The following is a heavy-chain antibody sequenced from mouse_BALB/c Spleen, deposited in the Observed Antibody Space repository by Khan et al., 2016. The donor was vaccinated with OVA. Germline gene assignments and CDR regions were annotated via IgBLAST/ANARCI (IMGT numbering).Heavy chain of an antibody. V-gene: IGHV2-6-4*01. CDR1: GFSLSSYS. CDR2: ILGGGST. D-gene: IGHD2-14*01. CDR3: ATTYYRYDGYYAVDY. Sequence: QVQLKESGPGLVAPSQSLSITCTVSGFSLSSYSVHWVRQPPGKGLEWLGMILGGGSTDYNSALKSRLSISKANSKSQVFFKMNRLQTDDTAMYYCATTYYRYDGYYAVDYWGQGTSVTVSS. J-gene: IGHJ4*01.